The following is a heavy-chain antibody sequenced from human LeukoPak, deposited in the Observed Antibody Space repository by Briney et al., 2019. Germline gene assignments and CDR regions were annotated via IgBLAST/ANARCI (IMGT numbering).Heavy chain of an antibody. Sequence: GGSLRLSCAASGFTFSTYAMSWVRQIPGKGLEWVSAISGSDDGTYYADSVKGRFTISRDNSKNTLYLQMNSLRAEDTAVYYCAKGSYYYGSGSYNYWGQGTLVTVSS. CDR3: AKGSYYYGSGSYNY. CDR1: GFTFSTYA. V-gene: IGHV3-23*01. CDR2: ISGSDDGT. D-gene: IGHD3-10*01. J-gene: IGHJ4*02.